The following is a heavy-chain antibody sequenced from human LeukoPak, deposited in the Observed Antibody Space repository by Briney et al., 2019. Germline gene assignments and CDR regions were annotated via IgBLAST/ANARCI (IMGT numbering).Heavy chain of an antibody. CDR3: TRDITGVYYFDY. Sequence: GGSLRLSCAASGFTFSDYYMSWIRQAPGKGLEWVSYISSSGSTIYYADSVKGRFTISRDNAKSSLYLQMNSLRAEDTAVYYCTRDITGVYYFDYWGQGTLVTVSS. D-gene: IGHD7-27*01. V-gene: IGHV3-11*01. CDR1: GFTFSDYY. CDR2: ISSSGSTI. J-gene: IGHJ4*02.